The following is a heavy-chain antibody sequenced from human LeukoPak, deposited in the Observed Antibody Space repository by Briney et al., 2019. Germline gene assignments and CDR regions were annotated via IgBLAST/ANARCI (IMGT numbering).Heavy chain of an antibody. CDR2: INQDGSEK. Sequence: GGFLRLSCAASGFTFSDFWMTWVRQAPGQGLEWVAHINQDGSEKYYVDSVKGRFTISRDNAKKSLYLLLNSLRAEDTAVYYCARDREGSSWYDYWGQGTLVTVSS. J-gene: IGHJ4*02. V-gene: IGHV3-7*04. D-gene: IGHD6-13*01. CDR3: ARDREGSSWYDY. CDR1: GFTFSDFW.